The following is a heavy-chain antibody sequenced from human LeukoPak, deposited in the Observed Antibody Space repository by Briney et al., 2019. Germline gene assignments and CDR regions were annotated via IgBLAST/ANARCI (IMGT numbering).Heavy chain of an antibody. CDR1: GGSISSYY. V-gene: IGHV4-4*07. CDR2: IYTSGST. Sequence: SETLSLTCTVSGGSISSYYWSWIRQPAAKGLEWIGRIYTSGSTNYNPSLNSRITMSVDTSKNQFSLKLSSVTAADTAVYYCARSDDYGDYVGLDAFDIWGQGTMVTVSS. D-gene: IGHD4-17*01. J-gene: IGHJ3*02. CDR3: ARSDDYGDYVGLDAFDI.